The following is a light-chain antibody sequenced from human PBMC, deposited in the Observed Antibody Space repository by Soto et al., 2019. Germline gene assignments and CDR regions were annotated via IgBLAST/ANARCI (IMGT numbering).Light chain of an antibody. V-gene: IGKV3-11*01. CDR2: DAS. CDR3: QKRSNWPPDYT. CDR1: QSVSSY. Sequence: EIVLTQSPATLSLSPGERATLSCRASQSVSSYLAWYQQKPGQAPRLLIYDASNRATGIPARFSGSGSGTDFTLTISSLEPEDFAVYYCQKRSNWPPDYTFGQGTKLEIK. J-gene: IGKJ2*01.